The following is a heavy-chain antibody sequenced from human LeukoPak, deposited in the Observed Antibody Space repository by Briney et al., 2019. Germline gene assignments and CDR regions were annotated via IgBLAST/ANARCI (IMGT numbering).Heavy chain of an antibody. V-gene: IGHV4-4*07. CDR2: IYTSGST. J-gene: IGHJ4*02. CDR3: ARSPGIWNEYGRLEY. Sequence: SETLSLTCTVSGGSISSYYWSWIRQPAGKGLEWIGRIYTSGSTNYNPSLKSRVTISVDKSKNQFSLKLSSVTAADTAVYYCARSPGIWNEYGRLEYWGQGALVTVSS. CDR1: GGSISSYY. D-gene: IGHD1-1*01.